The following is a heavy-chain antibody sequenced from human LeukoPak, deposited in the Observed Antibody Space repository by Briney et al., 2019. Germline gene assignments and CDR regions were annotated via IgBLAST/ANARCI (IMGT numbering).Heavy chain of an antibody. J-gene: IGHJ4*02. CDR1: GFTFSSYA. Sequence: GGSLRLSCAASGFTFSSYAISWVRQAPGKGLEWVSAISGSGGSTYYADSVKGRFTISRDKNSLFLQMNSVRAEDTAVYYCVGWGISGITNHWGQGTLVTVSS. D-gene: IGHD1-7*01. V-gene: IGHV3-23*01. CDR2: ISGSGGST. CDR3: VGWGISGITNH.